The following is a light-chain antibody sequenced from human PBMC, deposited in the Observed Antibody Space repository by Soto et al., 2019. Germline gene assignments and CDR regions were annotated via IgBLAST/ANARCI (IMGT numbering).Light chain of an antibody. J-gene: IGLJ2*01. Sequence: QSVLTQPASVSGSPGQSIAISCTGTSSDVGGYNYVSWYQQHPGTAPKLLIYDVSNRPSGISNRFSGSKSGNTASLTISGLQAEDEADYYGSSYTNSTNLEVFGGVTDLTVL. V-gene: IGLV2-14*01. CDR1: SSDVGGYNY. CDR3: SSYTNSTNLEV. CDR2: DVS.